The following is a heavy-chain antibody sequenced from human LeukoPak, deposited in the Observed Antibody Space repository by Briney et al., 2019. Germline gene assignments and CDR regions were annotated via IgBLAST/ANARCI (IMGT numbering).Heavy chain of an antibody. CDR2: VSGSGGST. J-gene: IGHJ6*04. CDR3: AKKLGSGSLNGVDV. V-gene: IGHV3-23*01. Sequence: GGSLRLSCAASGFTFSSYAVSWVRQAPGKGLEWVSGVSGSGGSTNYADSVRGRFTISRDNSKNTLYLQMSSLRAEDTAVYYCAKKLGSGSLNGVDVWGKGTTVTVSS. CDR1: GFTFSSYA. D-gene: IGHD3-10*01.